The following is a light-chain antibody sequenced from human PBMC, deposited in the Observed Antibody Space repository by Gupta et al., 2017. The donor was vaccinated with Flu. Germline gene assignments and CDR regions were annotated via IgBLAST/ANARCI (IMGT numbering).Light chain of an antibody. Sequence: EIVMTQSPTTLSVSPGERATLSCRASQSVSNNLAWYQQKPGQAPRLLIYDASTRATGIPARFSGSGYGTEFTLTISSRQSEDFAAYYCQQYNNWPQITFGQGTLMDIK. CDR2: DAS. CDR1: QSVSNN. CDR3: QQYNNWPQIT. V-gene: IGKV3-15*01. J-gene: IGKJ5*01.